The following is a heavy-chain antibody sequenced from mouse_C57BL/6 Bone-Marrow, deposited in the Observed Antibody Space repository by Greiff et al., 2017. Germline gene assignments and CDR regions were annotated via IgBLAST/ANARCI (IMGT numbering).Heavy chain of an antibody. CDR2: IDPSDSYT. V-gene: IGHV1-69*01. CDR3: ARARLLRYYYAMDY. Sequence: QVQLQQPGAELVMPGASVKLSCKASGYTFTSYWMHWVKQRPGQGLEWIGEIDPSDSYTNYNQKFKGKSTLTVDKSSSTAYMQLSSLTSDDSAVYYCARARLLRYYYAMDYWGQGTSVTVSS. D-gene: IGHD1-1*01. CDR1: GYTFTSYW. J-gene: IGHJ4*01.